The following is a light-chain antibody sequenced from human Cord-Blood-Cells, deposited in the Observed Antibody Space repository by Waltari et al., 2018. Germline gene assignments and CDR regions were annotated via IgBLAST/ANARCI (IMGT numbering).Light chain of an antibody. CDR3: SSYAGSK. CDR1: SSDVGGHHY. CDR2: EVS. J-gene: IGLJ2*01. V-gene: IGLV2-8*01. Sequence: QSALTQPPSASGSPGQSVTIPCTGTSSDVGGHHYVSWYQQHPGKAPKPMVYEVSKRPSGVPDRFSGSKSGNTASLTVSGLQAEDGADYYCSSYAGSKFGGGTKLTVL.